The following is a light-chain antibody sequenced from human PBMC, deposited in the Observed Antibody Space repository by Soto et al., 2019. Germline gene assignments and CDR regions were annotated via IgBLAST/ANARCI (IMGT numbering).Light chain of an antibody. CDR2: EGS. V-gene: IGLV2-23*01. Sequence: QSPLTQPASVSGSPGQSITISCTGTSSGVGSYKFVSWYQQHPVKAPKLMIYEGSKRPSGVSSRFSGSKSGNTASLTISGLQAEDEADYYCCSYAGSSTLVFGGGTELAVL. J-gene: IGLJ2*01. CDR3: CSYAGSSTLV. CDR1: SSGVGSYKF.